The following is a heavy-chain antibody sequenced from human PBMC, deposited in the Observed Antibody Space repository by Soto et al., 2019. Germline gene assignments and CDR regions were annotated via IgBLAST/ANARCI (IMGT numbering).Heavy chain of an antibody. V-gene: IGHV1-69*06. CDR3: ARDRVGSSSRGSKLYYYYGMDV. CDR1: GGTFSSYA. D-gene: IGHD6-13*01. CDR2: IIPIFGTA. Sequence: QVQLVQSGAEVKKPGSSVKVSCKASGGTFSSYAISWVRQAPGQGLEWMGGIIPIFGTANYAQKFQGRVTITADKSTSTAYMELSSLSSEDTAVYYCARDRVGSSSRGSKLYYYYGMDVWGQGPTVTVSS. J-gene: IGHJ6*02.